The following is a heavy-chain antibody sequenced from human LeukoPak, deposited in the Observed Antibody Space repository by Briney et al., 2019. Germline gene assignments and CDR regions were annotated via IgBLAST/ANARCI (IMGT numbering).Heavy chain of an antibody. CDR3: AKDGKYSGLLGNWFDP. CDR1: GFTFSSYW. CDR2: INSDGSST. V-gene: IGHV3-74*01. J-gene: IGHJ5*02. Sequence: GGSLRLSCAASGFTFSSYWMHWVRQAPGKGLVWVSRINSDGSSTSYADSVKGRFTISRDNAKNSLYLHMNSLRAEDTALYYCAKDGKYSGLLGNWFDPWGQGTLVTVSS. D-gene: IGHD5-12*01.